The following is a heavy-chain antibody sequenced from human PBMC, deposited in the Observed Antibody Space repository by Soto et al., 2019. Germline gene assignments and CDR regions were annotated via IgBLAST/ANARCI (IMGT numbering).Heavy chain of an antibody. CDR3: AHSSYSAYDLFRGGFDS. V-gene: IGHV2-5*02. Sequence: QITLKESGPTLVKPTQTLTLTCTFSGFSLSTSGVGVGWIRQPPGKALEWLALIYWADDKRYSPSLKSRLIITKDTPQPPLVLTMTNMDPVDTATYYCAHSSYSAYDLFRGGFDSWGQGTLVTVSS. CDR2: IYWADDK. D-gene: IGHD5-12*01. J-gene: IGHJ4*02. CDR1: GFSLSTSGVG.